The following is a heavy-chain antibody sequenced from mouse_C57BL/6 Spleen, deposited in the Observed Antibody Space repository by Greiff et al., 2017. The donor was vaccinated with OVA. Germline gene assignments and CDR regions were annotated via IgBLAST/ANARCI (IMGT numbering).Heavy chain of an antibody. V-gene: IGHV1-26*01. CDR1: GYTFTDYY. CDR3: ARSKVRDWYFDV. J-gene: IGHJ1*03. Sequence: VQLQQSGPELVKPGASVKISCKASGYTFTDYYMNWVKQSHGKSLEWIGDINPNNGGTSYNQKFKGKATLTVDKSSSTAYMELRSLTSEDSAVYYCARSKVRDWYFDVWGTGTTVTVSS. D-gene: IGHD2-14*01. CDR2: INPNNGGT.